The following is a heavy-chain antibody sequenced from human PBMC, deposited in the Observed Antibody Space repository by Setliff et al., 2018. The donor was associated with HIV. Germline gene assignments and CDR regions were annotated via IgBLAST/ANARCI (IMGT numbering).Heavy chain of an antibody. CDR2: IYHSGIT. V-gene: IGHV4-59*01. J-gene: IGHJ4*02. CDR3: ARIPWKQGAVGSFCDY. CDR1: GGSISSYY. Sequence: SETLSLTCAVSGGSISSYYWSWIRQSPEKGLEWIGYIYHSGITSYNPSLKSRVTMSMDMSKNLFSLNLSSVTAADSAVYYCARIPWKQGAVGSFCDYWGQGGLVTVSS. D-gene: IGHD3-10*01.